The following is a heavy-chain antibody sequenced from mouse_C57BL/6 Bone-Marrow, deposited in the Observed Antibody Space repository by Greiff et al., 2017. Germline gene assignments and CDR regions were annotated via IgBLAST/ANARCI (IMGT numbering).Heavy chain of an antibody. V-gene: IGHV1-85*01. J-gene: IGHJ3*01. CDR2: IYPRDGST. CDR1: GYTFTSYD. CDR3: ARERYDCDVGFAY. Sequence: QVQLKQSGPELVKPGASVKLSCKASGYTFTSYDINWVKQRPGQGLEWIGWIYPRDGSTKYNEKFKGKATLTVDTSSSTAYMELHSLTSEDSAVYFCARERYDCDVGFAYWGQGTLVTVSA. D-gene: IGHD2-4*01.